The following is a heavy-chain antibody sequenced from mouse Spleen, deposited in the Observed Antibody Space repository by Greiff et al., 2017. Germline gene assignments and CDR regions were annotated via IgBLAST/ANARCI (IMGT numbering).Heavy chain of an antibody. Sequence: QVQLQQSGAELMKPGASVKISCKATGYTFSSYWIEWVKQRPGHGLEWIGEILPGSGSTNYNEKFKGKATFTADTSSNTAYMQLSSLTSEDSAVYYWARAPITTVVPYYFDYWGQGTTLTVSS. CDR2: ILPGSGST. V-gene: IGHV1-9*01. CDR1: GYTFSSYW. D-gene: IGHD1-1*01. J-gene: IGHJ2*01. CDR3: ARAPITTVVPYYFDY.